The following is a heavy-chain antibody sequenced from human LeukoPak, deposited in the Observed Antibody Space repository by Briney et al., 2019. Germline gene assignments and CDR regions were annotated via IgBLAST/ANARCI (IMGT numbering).Heavy chain of an antibody. CDR2: VFHRGNT. J-gene: IGHJ3*02. V-gene: IGHV4-4*02. Sequence: SETLSLTCVASGGSISTDNWWSWVRQPPGKGLEWIGEVFHRGNTNYNSSFESRVTMSVDKSKKQFSLKLTSVTAADTAVYYCARLTKYYDNSGYYLDAFDIWGQGTMVTVSS. CDR1: GGSISTDNW. CDR3: ARLTKYYDNSGYYLDAFDI. D-gene: IGHD3-22*01.